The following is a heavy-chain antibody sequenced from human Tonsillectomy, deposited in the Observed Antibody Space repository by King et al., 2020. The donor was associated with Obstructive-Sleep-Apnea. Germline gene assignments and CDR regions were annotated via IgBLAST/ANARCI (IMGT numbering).Heavy chain of an antibody. CDR1: GYTFTSYD. CDR3: ARSSWSRDAFDI. Sequence: VQLVESGAEVKKPGASVKVSCKASGYTFTSYDINWVRQATGQGLEVMGWMNPNSGNTGYAKKIQGRVTMTRNTSISTAYMELSSLRSEDTAVYYCARSSWSRDAFDIWGQGTMVTVSS. J-gene: IGHJ3*02. D-gene: IGHD2-8*01. V-gene: IGHV1-8*01. CDR2: MNPNSGNT.